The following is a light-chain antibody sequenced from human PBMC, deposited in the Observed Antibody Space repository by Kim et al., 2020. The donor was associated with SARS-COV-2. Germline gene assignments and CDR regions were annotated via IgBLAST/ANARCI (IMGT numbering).Light chain of an antibody. Sequence: DIQLTQSPSSLSASVGDRVTITCRASQSISNYLNWYQQKPGEAPKFLIYAATSLQSGVPSRFDGRRSGTNFTLTISSLQPEDVATYYWQQSYSYPYTFGQGTKLEI. CDR2: AAT. CDR1: QSISNY. CDR3: QQSYSYPYT. J-gene: IGKJ2*01. V-gene: IGKV1-39*01.